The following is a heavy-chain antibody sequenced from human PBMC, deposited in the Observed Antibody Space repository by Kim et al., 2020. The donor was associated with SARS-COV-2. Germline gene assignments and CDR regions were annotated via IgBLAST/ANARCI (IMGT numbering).Heavy chain of an antibody. V-gene: IGHV3-53*01. CDR3: ASGSYGSGSYLYYFAY. D-gene: IGHD3-10*01. Sequence: SVTGRFTISRDNSKATLYLQMNSLRAEDTAVYYCASGSYGSGSYLYYFAYWGQGTLVTVSS. J-gene: IGHJ4*02.